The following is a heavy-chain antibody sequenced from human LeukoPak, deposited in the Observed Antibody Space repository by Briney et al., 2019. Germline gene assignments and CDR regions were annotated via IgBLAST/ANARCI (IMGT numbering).Heavy chain of an antibody. CDR1: GDSVSSNSGA. D-gene: IGHD3-10*01. V-gene: IGHV6-1*01. CDR2: AYYRSQWYN. Sequence: SQTLSLTCAIFGDSVSSNSGAWNWIRQSPSRGLEWLGRAYYRSQWYNDYAFSVKGRIAINADTSKNHFSLQLNTVTPEDTAVYYCAREEAGTYGFQYWGQGTQVTVSS. J-gene: IGHJ4*02. CDR3: AREEAGTYGFQY.